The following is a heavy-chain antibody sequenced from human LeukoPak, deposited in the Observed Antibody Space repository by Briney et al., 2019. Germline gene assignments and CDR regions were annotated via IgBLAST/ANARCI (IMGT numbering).Heavy chain of an antibody. Sequence: GRSLRLSCTASGFTFGDYAMSWVRQAPGKGLEWVGFIRSKAYGGTTEYAASVKGRFTISRDDSKSIAYLQMNSLKTEDTAVYYCTRDLGAAAAQTIDYWGQGTPVTVSS. CDR2: IRSKAYGGTT. D-gene: IGHD6-13*01. CDR3: TRDLGAAAAQTIDY. J-gene: IGHJ4*02. V-gene: IGHV3-49*04. CDR1: GFTFGDYA.